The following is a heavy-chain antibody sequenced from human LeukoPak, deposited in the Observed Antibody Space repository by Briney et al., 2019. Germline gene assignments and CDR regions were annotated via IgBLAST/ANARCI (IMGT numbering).Heavy chain of an antibody. V-gene: IGHV3-53*01. CDR3: ARGVSGSGSSIFDY. CDR1: GFTVSSNY. CDR2: IYSSGST. Sequence: GGSLRLSCAASGFTVSSNYMSWVRQAPGKGLEWVSVIYSSGSTYYADSVKGRFTISRDNSKNTLYLQMNSLRAEDTAVYYCARGVSGSGSSIFDYWGQGTLVTVSS. D-gene: IGHD3-10*01. J-gene: IGHJ4*02.